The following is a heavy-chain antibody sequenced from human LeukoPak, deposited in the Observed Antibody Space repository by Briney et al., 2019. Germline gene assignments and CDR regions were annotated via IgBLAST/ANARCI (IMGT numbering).Heavy chain of an antibody. CDR2: FDPEDGET. CDR3: ATTSMVRGVYYYYYGMDV. CDR1: GYTLTELS. J-gene: IGHJ6*04. V-gene: IGHV1-24*01. D-gene: IGHD3-10*01. Sequence: ASVKVSCKVSGYTLTELSMHWVRQAPGKGLEWMGGFDPEDGETIYAQKFQGRVTMTEDTSTDTAYMELSSLRSEDTAVYYCATTSMVRGVYYYYYGMDVWGKGTTVTVSS.